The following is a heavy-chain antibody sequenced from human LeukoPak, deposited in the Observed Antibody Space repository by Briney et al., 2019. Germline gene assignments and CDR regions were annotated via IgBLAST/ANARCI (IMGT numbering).Heavy chain of an antibody. V-gene: IGHV3-30*04. CDR3: ARDSQYEGFDY. CDR2: ISYDGSNK. J-gene: IGHJ4*02. CDR1: GFTFSSYA. Sequence: PGRSLRLSCAASGFTFSSYAMHWLRQAPGKGVEWVAVISYDGSNKYYADSVKGRFTISRDNSKNTLYLQMNSLRAEDTAVYYCARDSQYEGFDYWGQGTLVTVSS. D-gene: IGHD3-3*01.